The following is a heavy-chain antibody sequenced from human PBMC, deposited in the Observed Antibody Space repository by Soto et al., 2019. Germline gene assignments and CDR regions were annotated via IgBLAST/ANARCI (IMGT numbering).Heavy chain of an antibody. CDR2: IYPGDSDS. V-gene: IGHV5-51*01. J-gene: IGHJ4*02. CDR1: GFTFTSYW. CDR3: AKHEGYCSTTTCSNFDY. Sequence: GESLKISCKGSGFTFTSYWISWVRQMPWKGLEWMGIIYPGDSDSSYSPSFQGQVTISADESINTAYLHWSSLKASDTAIYYCAKHEGYCSTTTCSNFDYWGQGTLVTVSS. D-gene: IGHD2-2*01.